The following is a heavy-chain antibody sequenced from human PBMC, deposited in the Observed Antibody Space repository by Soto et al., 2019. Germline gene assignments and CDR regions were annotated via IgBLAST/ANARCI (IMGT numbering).Heavy chain of an antibody. Sequence: QVQLQESGPGLVKPSETLSLTCTVSGGSISSYYWSWIRQPPGKGLEWIGYIYYSGSTNYNPSLKSRVTISVDTSKNQFSLKLSSVTAADTAVYYCARDRSIAARPGTNWFDPWGQGTLVTVSS. V-gene: IGHV4-59*01. CDR1: GGSISSYY. CDR2: IYYSGST. D-gene: IGHD6-6*01. J-gene: IGHJ5*02. CDR3: ARDRSIAARPGTNWFDP.